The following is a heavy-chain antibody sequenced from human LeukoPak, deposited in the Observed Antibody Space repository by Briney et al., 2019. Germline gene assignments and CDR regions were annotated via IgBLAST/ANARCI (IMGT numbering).Heavy chain of an antibody. Sequence: SETLSLTCTVSGRSISSGSYYWSWIRQPAGKGLEWIGRIYTSGSTNYNPSLKSRVTISVDTSKNQFSLKLSSVTAADTAVYYCARGSAALDYWGQGTLVTVSS. CDR1: GRSISSGSYY. V-gene: IGHV4-61*02. CDR3: ARGSAALDY. J-gene: IGHJ4*02. CDR2: IYTSGST. D-gene: IGHD6-13*01.